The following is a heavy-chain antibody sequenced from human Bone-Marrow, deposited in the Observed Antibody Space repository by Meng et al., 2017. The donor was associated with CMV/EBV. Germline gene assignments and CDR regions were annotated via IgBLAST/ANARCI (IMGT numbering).Heavy chain of an antibody. CDR1: GFTFSSYS. V-gene: IGHV3-48*04. CDR2: ISSSSSTI. CDR3: ARGEYDSSGLFDY. Sequence: GGSLRLSCAASGFTFSSYSMNWVRQAPGKGLEWVSYISSSSSTIYYADSAKGRFTISRDNAKNSLYLQMNSLRAEDTAVYYCARGEYDSSGLFDYWGQGTLVTVSS. D-gene: IGHD3-22*01. J-gene: IGHJ4*02.